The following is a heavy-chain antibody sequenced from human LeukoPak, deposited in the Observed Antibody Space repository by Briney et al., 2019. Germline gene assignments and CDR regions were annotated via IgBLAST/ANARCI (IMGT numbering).Heavy chain of an antibody. V-gene: IGHV1-2*02. Sequence: ASVKVSCKASGYTFTGYYIHWVRQAPGQGLEWMGWINPNSGGTNYAQKFQGRVTMTRDTSISTAYMELSRLRSDDTAVYYCARDETGTMSTNWFDPWGQGTLVTVSS. D-gene: IGHD1-7*01. CDR2: INPNSGGT. J-gene: IGHJ5*02. CDR3: ARDETGTMSTNWFDP. CDR1: GYTFTGYY.